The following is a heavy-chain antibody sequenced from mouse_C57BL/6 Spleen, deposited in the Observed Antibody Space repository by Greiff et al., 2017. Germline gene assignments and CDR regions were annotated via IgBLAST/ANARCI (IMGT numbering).Heavy chain of an antibody. J-gene: IGHJ4*01. V-gene: IGHV1-82*01. CDR3: ARGVYGKFAMDY. CDR2: IYPGDGDT. Sequence: VQLQQSGPELVKPGASVKISCKASGYAFSSSWMNWVKQRPGKGLEWIGRIYPGDGDTNYNGKFKGKATLTADKSSSTAYMQLSSLTSDDSAVYVCARGVYGKFAMDYWGQGTSVTVSS. D-gene: IGHD2-1*01. CDR1: GYAFSSSW.